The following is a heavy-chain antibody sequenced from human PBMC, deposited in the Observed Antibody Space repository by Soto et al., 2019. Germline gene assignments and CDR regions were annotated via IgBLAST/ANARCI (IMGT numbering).Heavy chain of an antibody. V-gene: IGHV1-18*04. CDR1: GYSFSSYG. CDR2: ISAYNGNT. J-gene: IGHJ4*02. Sequence: QVQLVQSGSEVKEPGASVKVSCKTSGYSFSSYGLSWVRQAPGQGLEWMGWISAYNGNTIYAENFQGRVTMTTDTSTSTGYMEMRSLRSDDTALYFCARDNPYASGTETDNWGQGTQVTVSS. CDR3: ARDNPYASGTETDN. D-gene: IGHD3-10*01.